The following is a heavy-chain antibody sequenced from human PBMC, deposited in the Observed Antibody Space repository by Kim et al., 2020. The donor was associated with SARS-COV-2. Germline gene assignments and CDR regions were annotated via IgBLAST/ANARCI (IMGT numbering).Heavy chain of an antibody. J-gene: IGHJ4*02. D-gene: IGHD3-10*01. Sequence: GGSLRLSCAASGFTFSSYAMSWVRQAPGKGLEWVSAISGSGGSTYYADSVKGRFTISRDNSKNTLYLQMNSLRAEDTAVYYCAPWPGSYYNWFFDYWGQGTLVTVSS. V-gene: IGHV3-23*01. CDR3: APWPGSYYNWFFDY. CDR2: ISGSGGST. CDR1: GFTFSSYA.